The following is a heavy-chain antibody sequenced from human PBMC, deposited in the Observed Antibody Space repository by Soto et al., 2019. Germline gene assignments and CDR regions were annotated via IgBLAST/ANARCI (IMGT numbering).Heavy chain of an antibody. D-gene: IGHD3-3*01. CDR3: ARGGQLDFLSDY. J-gene: IGHJ4*02. CDR2: ISAYNGNT. Sequence: QVQLVQSGAEVKKPGASVKVSCKASGYSFTRYYINWVRQAPGQGLEWMGWISAYNGNTHYEEKLQGRVTLTTDTSTSTAYMELRSLRSDDTAVYFCARGGQLDFLSDYWGQGTLVTVSS. CDR1: GYSFTRYY. V-gene: IGHV1-18*01.